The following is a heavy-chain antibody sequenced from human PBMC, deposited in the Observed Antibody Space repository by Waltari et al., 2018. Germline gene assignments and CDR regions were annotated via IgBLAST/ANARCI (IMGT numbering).Heavy chain of an antibody. J-gene: IGHJ4*02. Sequence: QVQLVQSGAEVKKPGASVKVSCKASGYTFTSYAMHWVRQAPGQRLAWMGWDNAGNGNTKYSQKFQGRVTITRDTSASTAYMELSSLRSEDTAVYYCARDFQLEAYYFDYWGQGTLVTVSS. CDR1: GYTFTSYA. D-gene: IGHD1-1*01. V-gene: IGHV1-3*01. CDR2: DNAGNGNT. CDR3: ARDFQLEAYYFDY.